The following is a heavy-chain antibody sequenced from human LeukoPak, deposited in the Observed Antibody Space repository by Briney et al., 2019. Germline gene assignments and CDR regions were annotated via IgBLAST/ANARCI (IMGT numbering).Heavy chain of an antibody. CDR2: IRGSGGNT. J-gene: IGHJ4*02. D-gene: IGHD6-13*01. CDR1: GFTFSHYA. V-gene: IGHV3-23*01. Sequence: GGSLRLSCAASGFTFSHYAMSWVRQAPGKGLEWVSGIRGSGGNTYYADSVKGRFTISRDNSKNTLYLQMHSLRAEDTAVYYCAKDGYSSSWYYFDYWGQGTLVTVSS. CDR3: AKDGYSSSWYYFDY.